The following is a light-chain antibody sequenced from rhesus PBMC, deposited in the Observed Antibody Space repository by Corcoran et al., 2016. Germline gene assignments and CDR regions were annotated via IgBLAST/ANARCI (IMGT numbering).Light chain of an antibody. V-gene: IGKV1-94*01. CDR1: QGINTE. CDR3: QQDFNIPFT. CDR2: AAS. J-gene: IGKJ3*01. Sequence: DIQMTQSPSSLSASVGDRVTVTCRASQGINTELSWYQQKPGKAPTLLIYAASTLQAGVSSRFSGSGSGTAFTLPISSLQPEDVATYYCQQDFNIPFTFDPGTKLYIQ.